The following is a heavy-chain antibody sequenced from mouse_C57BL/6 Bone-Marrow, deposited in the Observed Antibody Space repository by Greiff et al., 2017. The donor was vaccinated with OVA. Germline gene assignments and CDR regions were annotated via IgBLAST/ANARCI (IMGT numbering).Heavy chain of an antibody. J-gene: IGHJ3*01. V-gene: IGHV3-6*01. CDR1: GYSITSGYY. CDR2: ISYDGSN. CDR3: AYDGYAY. D-gene: IGHD2-3*01. Sequence: EVKLMESGPGLVKPSQSLSLTCSVTGYSITSGYYWNWIRQFPGNKLEWMGYISYDGSNNYNPSLKNRISITRDTSKNQFFLKLNSVTTEDTATYYCAYDGYAYWGQGTLVTVSA.